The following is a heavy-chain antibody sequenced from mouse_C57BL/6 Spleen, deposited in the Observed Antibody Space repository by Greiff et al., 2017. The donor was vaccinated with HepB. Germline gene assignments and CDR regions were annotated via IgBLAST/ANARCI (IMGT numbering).Heavy chain of an antibody. V-gene: IGHV1-22*01. J-gene: IGHJ2*01. CDR1: GYTFTDYN. CDR3: ARLGTTVVHFDY. D-gene: IGHD1-1*01. Sequence: EVQLQQSGPELVKPGASVKMSCKASGYTFTDYNMHWVKQSHGKSLEWIGYINPNNGGTSYNQKFKGKATLTVNKSSSTAYMELRSLTSEDSAVYYCARLGTTVVHFDYWGQGTTLTVSS. CDR2: INPNNGGT.